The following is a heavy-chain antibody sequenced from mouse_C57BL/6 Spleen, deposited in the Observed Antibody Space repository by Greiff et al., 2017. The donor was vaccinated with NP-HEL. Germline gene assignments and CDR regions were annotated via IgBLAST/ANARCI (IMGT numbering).Heavy chain of an antibody. CDR1: GFTFSSYA. Sequence: EVQLVESGGGLVKPGGSLKLSCAASGFTFSSYAMSWVRQTPEKRLEWVATISDGGSYTYYPDNVKGRFTISRDNAKNNLYLQMSHLKSEDTAMYYCARKIYYDYDEEDYWGQGTTLTVSS. CDR3: ARKIYYDYDEEDY. D-gene: IGHD2-4*01. V-gene: IGHV5-4*01. J-gene: IGHJ2*01. CDR2: ISDGGSYT.